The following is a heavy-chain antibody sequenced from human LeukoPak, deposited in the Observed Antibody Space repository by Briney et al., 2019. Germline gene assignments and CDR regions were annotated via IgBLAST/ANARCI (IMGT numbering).Heavy chain of an antibody. CDR3: ARDDGYSSSWYNY. Sequence: ASVKVSCKASGYTFTDDYIHWVRQAPGQGLEWMGWINPNSGGTNYAQKFQGRVTMTRDTSISTAYMELSRLRSDDTAVYYCARDDGYSSSWYNYWGQGTLVTVSS. J-gene: IGHJ4*02. V-gene: IGHV1-2*02. D-gene: IGHD6-13*01. CDR1: GYTFTDDY. CDR2: INPNSGGT.